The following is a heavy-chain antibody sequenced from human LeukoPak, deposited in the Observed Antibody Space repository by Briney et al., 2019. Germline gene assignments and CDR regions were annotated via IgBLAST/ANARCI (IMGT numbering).Heavy chain of an antibody. CDR2: TYYRSKWYN. Sequence: SQTLSLTCAISGDSVSSNSAAWTWIRQSPSRGLEWLGRTYYRSKWYNDYAVSVKSRITINPDTSKNQFSLQLNSVTPEDTAVYYCARDVVIAAAGTVPGWFDPWGQGTLVTVSS. CDR3: ARDVVIAAAGTVPGWFDP. CDR1: GDSVSSNSAA. V-gene: IGHV6-1*01. D-gene: IGHD6-13*01. J-gene: IGHJ5*02.